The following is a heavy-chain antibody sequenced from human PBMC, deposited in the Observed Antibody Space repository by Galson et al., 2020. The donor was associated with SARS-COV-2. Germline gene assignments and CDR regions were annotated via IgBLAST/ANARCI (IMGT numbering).Heavy chain of an antibody. Sequence: PGGSLRLSCAASGFTFSSYGMHWVRQAPGKALERVAVIWYDGSNKYYADSVKGRFTISRDNSKNTLYLQMNSLRAEDTAVYYCARDRSSGWSIDYWGQGTLVTVSS. V-gene: IGHV3-33*01. CDR3: ARDRSSGWSIDY. CDR1: GFTFSSYG. J-gene: IGHJ4*02. D-gene: IGHD6-19*01. CDR2: IWYDGSNK.